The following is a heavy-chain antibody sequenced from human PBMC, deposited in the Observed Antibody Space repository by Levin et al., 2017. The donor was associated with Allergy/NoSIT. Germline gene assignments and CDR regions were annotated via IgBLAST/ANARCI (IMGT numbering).Heavy chain of an antibody. V-gene: IGHV3-74*01. D-gene: IGHD2-2*01. CDR1: GFTFSHYY. CDR3: VRGGCSSTSCLDY. CDR2: IHSDTTIT. Sequence: GESLKISCAASGFTFSHYYMHWVRQAPGKGLAWVSNIHSDTTITHYADSVKGRFTISRDNAKNTLYLQMNSLRAEDTAVYYCVRGGCSSTSCLDYWGQGTLVTVSS. J-gene: IGHJ4*02.